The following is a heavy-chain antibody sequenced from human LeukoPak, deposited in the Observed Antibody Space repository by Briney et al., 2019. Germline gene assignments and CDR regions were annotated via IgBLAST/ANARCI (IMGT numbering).Heavy chain of an antibody. Sequence: PSETLSLTCTVSGDSISSGSSYWGWIRQPPGKGLEWMGCIYHSGHSYYNPSLKSRVTVSVDTSNNQFSLKLSSMTAADTAVYYCARQECSGGSCYSRAIWFDPWGQGTLVTVSS. D-gene: IGHD2-15*01. J-gene: IGHJ5*02. CDR3: ARQECSGGSCYSRAIWFDP. V-gene: IGHV4-39*01. CDR2: IYHSGHS. CDR1: GDSISSGSSY.